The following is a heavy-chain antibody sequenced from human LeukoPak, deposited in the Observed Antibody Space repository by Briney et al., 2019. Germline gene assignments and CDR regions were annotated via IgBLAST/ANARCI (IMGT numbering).Heavy chain of an antibody. CDR2: IYYSGST. Sequence: SETLSLTCTVSGASISSYYWSWIRQPPGKGLEWIGYIYYSGSTNYNPSLKSRVTISVDTPKNQFSLKLSSVTAADTAVYYCARFRGSGITFDYWGQGTLVTVSS. V-gene: IGHV4-59*01. J-gene: IGHJ4*02. CDR3: ARFRGSGITFDY. D-gene: IGHD1-7*01. CDR1: GASISSYY.